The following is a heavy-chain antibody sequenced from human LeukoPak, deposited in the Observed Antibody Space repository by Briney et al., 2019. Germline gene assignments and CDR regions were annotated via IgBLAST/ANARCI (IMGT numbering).Heavy chain of an antibody. D-gene: IGHD5-18*01. J-gene: IGHJ6*03. V-gene: IGHV3-48*03. Sequence: GGSLRLSCAASGFTFSSYEMNWVRQAPGKGLEWVSYISSSGSTIYYADSVKGRFTISRDNAKNSLYLQMNSLRVEDTAVYYCAKDGGYSYGSFSFFMDVWGKGTTVTVSS. CDR3: AKDGGYSYGSFSFFMDV. CDR2: ISSSGSTI. CDR1: GFTFSSYE.